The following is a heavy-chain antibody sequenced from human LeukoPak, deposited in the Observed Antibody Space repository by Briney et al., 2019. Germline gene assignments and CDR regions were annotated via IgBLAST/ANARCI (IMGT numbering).Heavy chain of an antibody. Sequence: SEILSLTCTVSGDSVRSYYWSWIRQPPGQGLEWLGHINDRGSTNYNPSLQGRVTISIDTSKNQFSLKVNSVTAADTGVYYCVRDSRYGSGWFEGGLDFWGQGTTVTVSS. D-gene: IGHD6-13*01. J-gene: IGHJ6*02. V-gene: IGHV4-59*02. CDR3: VRDSRYGSGWFEGGLDF. CDR1: GDSVRSYY. CDR2: INDRGST.